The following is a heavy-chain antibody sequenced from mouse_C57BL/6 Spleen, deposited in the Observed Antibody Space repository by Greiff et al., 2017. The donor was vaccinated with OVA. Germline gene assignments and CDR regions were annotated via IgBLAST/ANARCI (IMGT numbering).Heavy chain of an antibody. Sequence: EVQVVESGAELVRPGASVKLSCTASGFNIKDDYMHWVKQRPEQGLEWIGWIDPENGDTEYASKFQGKATITADTSSNTAYLQLSSLTSEDTAVYYCTTGQPDYWGQGTTLTVSS. V-gene: IGHV14-4*01. J-gene: IGHJ2*01. CDR2: IDPENGDT. CDR1: GFNIKDDY. D-gene: IGHD6-1*01. CDR3: TTGQPDY.